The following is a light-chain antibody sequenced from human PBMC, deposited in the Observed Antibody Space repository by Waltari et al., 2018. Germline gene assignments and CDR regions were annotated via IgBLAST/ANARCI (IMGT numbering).Light chain of an antibody. CDR2: AAS. Sequence: EIVMTQSPATLSASPGEKVTLSCRASQSVSSNLAWFQQKPGQAPRLLIFAASSRATDIPARFSGSGSGTEFTLIISSLQSEDSAVCYCQQYNKWWTFGQGTKVEIK. J-gene: IGKJ1*01. CDR1: QSVSSN. V-gene: IGKV3-15*01. CDR3: QQYNKWWT.